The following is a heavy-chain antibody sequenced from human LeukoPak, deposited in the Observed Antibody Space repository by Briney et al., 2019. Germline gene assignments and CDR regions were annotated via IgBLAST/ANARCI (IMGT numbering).Heavy chain of an antibody. J-gene: IGHJ4*02. CDR2: ISYDGSKK. D-gene: IGHD6-13*01. V-gene: IGHV3-30-3*01. CDR3: ARGYSSSWYAGY. Sequence: GTSLRLSCAASGFAFSSYAMHGVPQAPGRAREWVAIISYDGSKKYYGHPVRGRFTISRDNSEITLYLQMSGLRAEDTAVYYCARGYSSSWYAGYWGQGTLVTVSS. CDR1: GFAFSSYA.